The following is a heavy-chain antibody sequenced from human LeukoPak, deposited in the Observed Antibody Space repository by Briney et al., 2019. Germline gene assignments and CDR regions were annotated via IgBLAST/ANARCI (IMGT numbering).Heavy chain of an antibody. Sequence: GGSLRLSCTASGFTFSYYSVTWVRQAPGKGLEWVSAIMSSGTYIYYADSVKGRFTISRDNAKNSLYLQMNSLRAEDTAVYYCARLREVVIIPAAVDYWGQGTLVTVSS. CDR1: GFTFSYYS. CDR3: ARLREVVIIPAAVDY. V-gene: IGHV3-21*01. J-gene: IGHJ4*02. D-gene: IGHD2-2*01. CDR2: IMSSGTYI.